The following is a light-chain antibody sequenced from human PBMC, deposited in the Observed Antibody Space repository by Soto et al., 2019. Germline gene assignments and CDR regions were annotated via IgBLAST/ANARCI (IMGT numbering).Light chain of an antibody. CDR3: QTYDSSLSALYV. J-gene: IGLJ1*01. CDR1: SSNIGTGYD. Sequence: QSVLTQPPPVSGAPGQRVTISCTGSSSNIGTGYDVHWYQQLPGTAPKLLIYGNSNRPSGVPDRFSGSKSGTSASLAIAGLQTEDEGDYYCQTYDSSLSALYVFGAGTKGTVL. CDR2: GNS. V-gene: IGLV1-40*01.